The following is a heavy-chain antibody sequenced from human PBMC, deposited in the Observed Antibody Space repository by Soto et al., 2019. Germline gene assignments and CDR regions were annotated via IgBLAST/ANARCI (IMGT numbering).Heavy chain of an antibody. D-gene: IGHD3-22*01. V-gene: IGHV1-69*13. J-gene: IGHJ3*02. CDR3: ARDHYYDSSGYYYQLSGDAFDI. Sequence: SVKVSCKASGGTFSSYAISWVRQAPGQGLEWMGGIIPIFGTANYAQKFQGRVTITADESTSTAYMELSSLRSEDTAVYYCARDHYYDSSGYYYQLSGDAFDIWGQGTMVTVSS. CDR1: GGTFSSYA. CDR2: IIPIFGTA.